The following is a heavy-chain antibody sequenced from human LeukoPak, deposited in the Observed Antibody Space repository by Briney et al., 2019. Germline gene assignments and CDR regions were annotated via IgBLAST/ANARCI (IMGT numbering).Heavy chain of an antibody. J-gene: IGHJ4*02. CDR2: INAHSGNT. D-gene: IGHD3-22*01. CDR3: AQVSRAVYYYDSSGYYFDY. V-gene: IGHV1-18*04. Sequence: GASVKVSCKASGYTFTVYYMHWVRHAPGQGLEWMGRINAHSGNTNYAQKLQGRDTMHTETSTSTAYMELRSLRSDDTAVYSCAQVSRAVYYYDSSGYYFDYWGQGTLVTVSS. CDR1: GYTFTVYY.